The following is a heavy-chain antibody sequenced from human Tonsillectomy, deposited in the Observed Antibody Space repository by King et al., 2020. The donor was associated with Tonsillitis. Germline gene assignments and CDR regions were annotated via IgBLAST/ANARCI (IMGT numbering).Heavy chain of an antibody. J-gene: IGHJ4*02. CDR2: IKQDGSEK. CDR1: GFTFSSYW. D-gene: IGHD3-10*01. V-gene: IGHV3-7*03. Sequence: VQLVESGGGLVQPGGSLRLSCAASGFTFSSYWMSWVRQAPGKGLEWVCKIKQDGSEKYYVDSVKGRFTISRDNAKNSLYLQMNSLRGEDTAGYYCARGWFGENDYWGQGTLVTVSS. CDR3: ARGWFGENDY.